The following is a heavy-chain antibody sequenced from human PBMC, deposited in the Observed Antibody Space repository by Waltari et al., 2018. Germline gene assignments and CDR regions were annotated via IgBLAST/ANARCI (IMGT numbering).Heavy chain of an antibody. Sequence: QLQLQESGPGLVKPSENLSLTCTVSGGSISSSSYYWGWIRQPPGKGLEWIGEINHSGSTNYNPSLKSRVTISVDTSKNQFSLKLSSVTAADTAVYYCARNRPYGGNSRPYDYWGQGTLVTVSS. J-gene: IGHJ4*02. CDR3: ARNRPYGGNSRPYDY. D-gene: IGHD2-21*02. CDR2: INHSGST. CDR1: GGSISSSSYY. V-gene: IGHV4-39*07.